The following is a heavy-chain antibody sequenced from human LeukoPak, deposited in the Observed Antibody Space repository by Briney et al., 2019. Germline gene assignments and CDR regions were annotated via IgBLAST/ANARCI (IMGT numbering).Heavy chain of an antibody. V-gene: IGHV1-46*01. CDR3: ARDMNGGGFTVWFFDY. CDR1: GYTFTSYY. CDR2: INPSGGST. D-gene: IGHD3-16*01. J-gene: IGHJ4*02. Sequence: GASVKVSCKASGYTFTSYYMHWVRQAPGQGLEWMGIINPSGGSTSYAQKFQGRVTMTRDMSTSTVYMELSSLRSEDTAVYYCARDMNGGGFTVWFFDYWGQGTLVTVSS.